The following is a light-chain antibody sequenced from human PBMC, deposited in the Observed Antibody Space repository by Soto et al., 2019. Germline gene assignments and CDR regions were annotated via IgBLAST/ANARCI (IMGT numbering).Light chain of an antibody. Sequence: DIQMTQSPSSLSASVGDRVTLTCRASQSISSYLNWYQLKPGRPPKLLIYFASSLQAGVPSRFSGAGSETAFTLTITDLQPEDFTSYFCLQTDSVPYTFGQGT. J-gene: IGKJ2*01. CDR3: LQTDSVPYT. CDR1: QSISSY. V-gene: IGKV1-39*01. CDR2: FAS.